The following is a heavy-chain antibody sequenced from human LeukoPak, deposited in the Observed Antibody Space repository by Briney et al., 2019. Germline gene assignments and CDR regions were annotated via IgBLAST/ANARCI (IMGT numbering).Heavy chain of an antibody. Sequence: GGSLRLSCAASGFTFSSYTMNWVRQAPGKGLEWVSSISSSSNYIYYADSVQGRFTISRGNAKNSLHLQMNSLRAEDTALYYCARDRYFDYWGQGTLVTVSS. CDR3: ARDRYFDY. J-gene: IGHJ4*02. V-gene: IGHV3-21*01. CDR1: GFTFSSYT. CDR2: ISSSSNYI.